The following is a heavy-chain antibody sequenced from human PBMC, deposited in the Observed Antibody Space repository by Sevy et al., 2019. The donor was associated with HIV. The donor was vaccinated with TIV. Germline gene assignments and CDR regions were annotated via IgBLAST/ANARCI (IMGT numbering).Heavy chain of an antibody. J-gene: IGHJ5*02. CDR1: GFNVNNYG. D-gene: IGHD3-9*01. CDR3: ARDHNTGWCNWFDP. Sequence: GGSLISCEVSGFNVNNYGMHWVRQAPGKGLEWVAMVPYDGSKSHYVDSVKGRFTISRDYSENTLYLQMNNLRVEDTAVYYCARDHNTGWCNWFDPWGQGTLVTVSS. V-gene: IGHV3-30*02. CDR2: VPYDGSKS.